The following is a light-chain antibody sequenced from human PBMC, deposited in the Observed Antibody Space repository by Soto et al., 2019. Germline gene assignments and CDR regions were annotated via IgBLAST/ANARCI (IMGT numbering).Light chain of an antibody. J-gene: IGLJ2*01. CDR1: GSDVGGYNY. Sequence: QSALTQPASVSGSPGQSITISCTGTGSDVGGYNYVSWYQQHPGKAPKVMIYDVSNRPSGVSNRFSGSKSGNTASLTISGIQAEDEDDYYCSSYTSARTPLVFGGGTKLTVL. V-gene: IGLV2-14*01. CDR2: DVS. CDR3: SSYTSARTPLV.